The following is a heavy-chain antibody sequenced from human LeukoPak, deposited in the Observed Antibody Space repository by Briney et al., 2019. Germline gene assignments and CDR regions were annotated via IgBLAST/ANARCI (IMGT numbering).Heavy chain of an antibody. V-gene: IGHV3-30*18. CDR3: AKGLHCRGGSCYSGSPYHGMDV. Sequence: GRSLRLSCGASGFTFSNYGMHWVRQAPGKGLEWVAAISYDGSNKYYVDSVKGRITISRVNSKNTLYLQVNSLRAEDTAVYYCAKGLHCRGGSCYSGSPYHGMDVWGQGTTVTVSS. CDR2: ISYDGSNK. D-gene: IGHD2-15*01. J-gene: IGHJ6*02. CDR1: GFTFSNYG.